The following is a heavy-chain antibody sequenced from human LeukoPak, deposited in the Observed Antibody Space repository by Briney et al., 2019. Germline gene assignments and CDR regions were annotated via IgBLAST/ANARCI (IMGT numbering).Heavy chain of an antibody. CDR2: ISGSGDDT. CDR1: GFTFSSYA. J-gene: IGHJ4*02. D-gene: IGHD2-2*01. CDR3: AKAEYQLLLGIDY. V-gene: IGHV3-23*01. Sequence: QPGGSLRLSCAASGFTFSSYAMSWVRQAPGKGLEWVSGISGSGDDTYYTDSVKGRFTISRDNSKNTLYLQMNSLRAEDTAVYYCAKAEYQLLLGIDYWGQGTLVTVSS.